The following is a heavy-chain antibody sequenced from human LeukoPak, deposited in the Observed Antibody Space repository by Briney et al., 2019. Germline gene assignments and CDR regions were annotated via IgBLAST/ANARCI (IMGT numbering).Heavy chain of an antibody. CDR2: IYYSGST. J-gene: IGHJ4*02. CDR1: GGSISSYY. D-gene: IGHD6-19*01. V-gene: IGHV4-59*01. Sequence: SETLSLTCTVSGGSISSYYLSWIRQPPGKGLEWIGYIYYSGSTNYNPSLKSRVTISVDTSKNQFSLKLSSVTAADTAVYYCARGQGWGWYAHYFDYWGQGTLVTVSS. CDR3: ARGQGWGWYAHYFDY.